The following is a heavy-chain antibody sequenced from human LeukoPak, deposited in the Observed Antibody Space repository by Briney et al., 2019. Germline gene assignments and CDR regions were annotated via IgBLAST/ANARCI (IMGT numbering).Heavy chain of an antibody. Sequence: SETLSLTCTVSGGSISSYYWSWIRQPPGKGLEWIGYIYYSGSTNYNPPLKSRVTISVDTSKNQFSLKLSSVTAADTAVYYCARDPYRNWFDPWGQGTLVTVSS. J-gene: IGHJ5*02. V-gene: IGHV4-59*01. CDR1: GGSISSYY. CDR3: ARDPYRNWFDP. CDR2: IYYSGST.